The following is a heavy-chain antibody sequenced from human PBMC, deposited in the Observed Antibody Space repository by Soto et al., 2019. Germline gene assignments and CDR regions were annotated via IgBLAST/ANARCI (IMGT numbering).Heavy chain of an antibody. CDR1: GGSFSGYN. J-gene: IGHJ4*02. D-gene: IGHD4-17*01. Sequence: QMQLQQWGAGLLKPSETLSLTCAVYGGSFSGYNYYWIRQPPGKGLGWIGAINRSGSTSYNPSLKRRVTISVDTSKNQFSLTLSSVTAADTAIYYCARGGLTTVPPLTWGQGTLVTVSS. V-gene: IGHV4-34*01. CDR2: INRSGST. CDR3: ARGGLTTVPPLT.